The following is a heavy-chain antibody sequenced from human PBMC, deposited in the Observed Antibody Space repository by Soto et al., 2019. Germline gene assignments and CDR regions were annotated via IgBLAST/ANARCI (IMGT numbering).Heavy chain of an antibody. CDR2: ISYDGSNK. V-gene: IGHV3-30-3*01. D-gene: IGHD6-6*01. CDR1: GFTFSSYA. Sequence: QAGGSLRLSCAASGFTFSSYAMHWVRQAPGKGLEWVAVISYDGSNKYYADSVKGRFTISRDNSKNTLYLQMNSLRAEDTAVYYCARDRPPKSIAALGYWGQGTLVTVSS. CDR3: ARDRPPKSIAALGY. J-gene: IGHJ4*02.